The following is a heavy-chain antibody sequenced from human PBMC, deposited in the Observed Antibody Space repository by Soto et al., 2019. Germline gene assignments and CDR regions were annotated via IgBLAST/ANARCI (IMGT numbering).Heavy chain of an antibody. CDR2: IRNYNGDT. Sequence: ASVKVSCKASGYTFTRYSITWVRPAPGQGLEWVVCIRNYNGDTKYAEKFQGRVTLTTDTSTTTTYMDLRSLTSDDTAVYFCARGDSTGSPTGWFDPWGQGTLVTVSS. V-gene: IGHV1-18*04. J-gene: IGHJ5*02. CDR3: ARGDSTGSPTGWFDP. D-gene: IGHD6-19*01. CDR1: GYTFTRYS.